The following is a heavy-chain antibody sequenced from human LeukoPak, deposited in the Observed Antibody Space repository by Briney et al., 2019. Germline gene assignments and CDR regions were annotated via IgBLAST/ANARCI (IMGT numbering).Heavy chain of an antibody. CDR1: GGSISSYY. Sequence: PSETLSLTCTVSGGSISSYYWSWIRQPPGKGLEWIGYIYYSGSTNYNPSLKSRVTISVDTSKNQFSLKLSSVTAADTAVYYCARSMVRETTDNWFDPWGQGTLVTVSS. V-gene: IGHV4-59*08. D-gene: IGHD3-10*01. J-gene: IGHJ5*02. CDR2: IYYSGST. CDR3: ARSMVRETTDNWFDP.